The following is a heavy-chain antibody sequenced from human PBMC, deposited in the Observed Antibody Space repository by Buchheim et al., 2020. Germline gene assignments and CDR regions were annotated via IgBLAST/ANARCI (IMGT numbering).Heavy chain of an antibody. CDR3: ARDRDGSGSLGY. CDR1: GFTFSSYA. CDR2: ISYDGSNK. D-gene: IGHD3-10*01. J-gene: IGHJ4*02. Sequence: QVQLVESGGGVVQPGRSLRLSCAASGFTFSSYAMHWVRQAPGKGLEWVAVISYDGSNKYYADSVKGRFTISRDNAKNSLYLQMNSLRAEDTALYHCARDRDGSGSLGYWGQGTL. V-gene: IGHV3-30-3*01.